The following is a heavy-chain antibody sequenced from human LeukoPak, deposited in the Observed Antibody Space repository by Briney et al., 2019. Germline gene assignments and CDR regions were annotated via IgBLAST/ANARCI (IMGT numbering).Heavy chain of an antibody. CDR2: IYTSGST. Sequence: SQTLSLTCTVSGGSISSGSYYWSWIRQPAGKGLEWIGRIYTSGSTNYNPSLKSRVTISVDTSKNQFSLKLSSVTAADTAVYYCARARPSYRGITGTVFDYWGQGTLVTVSS. CDR3: ARARPSYRGITGTVFDY. V-gene: IGHV4-61*02. D-gene: IGHD1-7*01. J-gene: IGHJ4*02. CDR1: GGSISSGSYY.